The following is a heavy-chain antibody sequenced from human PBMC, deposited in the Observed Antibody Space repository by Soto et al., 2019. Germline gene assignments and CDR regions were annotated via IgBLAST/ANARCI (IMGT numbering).Heavy chain of an antibody. CDR3: AREETAWPLAYGLDV. CDR2: IGRRSDI. V-gene: IGHV3-21*01. Sequence: GGSRRRFWEASGFSVSAYSMHWGRQAPGKGLEWVSSIGRRSDIYYADTVKGRFTISRDNAKNSVSLQMNSLRDEDTAVYYCAREETAWPLAYGLDVWGQGTTVTVSS. J-gene: IGHJ6*02. CDR1: GFSVSAYS. D-gene: IGHD2-21*02.